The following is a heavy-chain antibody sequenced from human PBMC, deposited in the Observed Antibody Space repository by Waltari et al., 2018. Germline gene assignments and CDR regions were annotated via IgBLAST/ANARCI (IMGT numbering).Heavy chain of an antibody. J-gene: IGHJ4*02. CDR3: ASKIQDYYGSGSYAYYFDY. V-gene: IGHV4-38-2*01. Sequence: QVQLQESGPGLVKPSETLSLTCAVSGYSISSGYYWGWIRQPPGKGLEWIGRIYHSGGTYYNPSRKSRVTISVDTSKNQFSLKLSSVTAADTAVYYCASKIQDYYGSGSYAYYFDYWGQGTLVTVSS. CDR1: GYSISSGYY. D-gene: IGHD3-10*01. CDR2: IYHSGGT.